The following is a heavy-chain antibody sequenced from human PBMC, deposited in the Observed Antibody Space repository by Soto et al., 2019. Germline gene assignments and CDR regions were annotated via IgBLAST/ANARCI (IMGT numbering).Heavy chain of an antibody. Sequence: QVQLVQSGAEVKKPGSSVKVSCKASGGTFSSYAISWVRQAPGQGLEWMGGIIPIFGTANYAQKFQGRVTITADESTSTAYMELSSLRAEDTAVYDCARDRGGSTSGRTGISLGRYYYYYYGMDVWGQGTTVTVSS. CDR1: GGTFSSYA. J-gene: IGHJ6*02. CDR2: IIPIFGTA. V-gene: IGHV1-69*01. CDR3: ARDRGGSTSGRTGISLGRYYYYYYGMDV. D-gene: IGHD3-10*01.